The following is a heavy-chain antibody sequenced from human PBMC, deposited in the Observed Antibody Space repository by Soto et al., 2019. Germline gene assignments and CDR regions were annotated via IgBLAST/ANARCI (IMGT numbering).Heavy chain of an antibody. CDR1: GYTFGDYY. J-gene: IGHJ4*01. CDR2: IDTSSTKI. D-gene: IGHD3-3*01. V-gene: IGHV3-11*01. Sequence: GGSLRLSCAASGYTFGDYYLSWIRQAPGKGLEWISYIDTSSTKIYYADSVRGRFTISRDNGKNSLFLEMNNLRVEDTAVYFWASHYDWWTGYLSPVDYWGRGTLVTVSS. CDR3: ASHYDWWTGYLSPVDY.